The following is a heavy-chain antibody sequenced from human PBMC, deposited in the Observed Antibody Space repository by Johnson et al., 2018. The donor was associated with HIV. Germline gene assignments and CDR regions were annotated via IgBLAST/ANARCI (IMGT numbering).Heavy chain of an antibody. CDR3: ARSGYGSGSTHDAFDI. CDR1: GFTFSSYA. Sequence: QVQLVESGGGVVQPGKSLRLSCEASGFTFSSYAMHWVRQAPGKGLEWVAVISYDGSNKYYADSVKGRFTISRDNSKNTLYLQMNSLRAEDTAVYYCARSGYGSGSTHDAFDIWGQGTMVTVSS. V-gene: IGHV3-30*14. CDR2: ISYDGSNK. J-gene: IGHJ3*02. D-gene: IGHD3-10*01.